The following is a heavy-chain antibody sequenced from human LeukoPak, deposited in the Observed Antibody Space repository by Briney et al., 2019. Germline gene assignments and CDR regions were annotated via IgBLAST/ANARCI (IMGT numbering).Heavy chain of an antibody. CDR2: IHDSGST. D-gene: IGHD6-19*01. V-gene: IGHV4-59*01. CDR3: ARDGYSSGWYDC. CDR1: GGSISGYY. J-gene: IGHJ5*01. Sequence: SETPSLTCTVSGGSISGYYWIWIRQSPGKGLEWIGHIHDSGSTTYNPSLKSRVTISVDTSKNQFSLKLSSVTAADTAVYYCARDGYSSGWYDCWGQGTLVTVSS.